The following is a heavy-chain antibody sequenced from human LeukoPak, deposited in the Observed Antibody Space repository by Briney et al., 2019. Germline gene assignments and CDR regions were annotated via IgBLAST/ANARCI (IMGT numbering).Heavy chain of an antibody. Sequence: SETLSLTCAVYGGSFSGYYWSWIHQPPGKGLEWIGEINHSGSTNYNPSLKSRVTISVDTSKNQFSLKLSSVTAADTAVYYCARGLGRRYDILTGYYKGNWFDPWGQGTLVTVSS. CDR2: INHSGST. CDR3: ARGLGRRYDILTGYYKGNWFDP. V-gene: IGHV4-34*01. CDR1: GGSFSGYY. J-gene: IGHJ5*02. D-gene: IGHD3-9*01.